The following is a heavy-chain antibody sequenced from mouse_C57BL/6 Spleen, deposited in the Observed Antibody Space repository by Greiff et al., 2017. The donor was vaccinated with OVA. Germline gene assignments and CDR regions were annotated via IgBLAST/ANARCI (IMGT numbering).Heavy chain of an antibody. CDR1: GYAFSSSW. J-gene: IGHJ2*01. Sequence: VQLKESGPELVKPGASVKISCKASGYAFSSSWMNWVKQRPGKGLEWIGRIYPGDGDTNYNGKFKGKATLTADKSSSTAYMQLSSLTSEDSAVYFCAKEGNGYYYFDYWGQGTTLTVSS. CDR3: AKEGNGYYYFDY. V-gene: IGHV1-82*01. D-gene: IGHD2-3*01. CDR2: IYPGDGDT.